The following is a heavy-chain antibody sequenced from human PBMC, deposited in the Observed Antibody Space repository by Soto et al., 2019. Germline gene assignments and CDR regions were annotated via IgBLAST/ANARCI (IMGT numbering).Heavy chain of an antibody. CDR1: GGSISSGGYY. V-gene: IGHV4-31*03. J-gene: IGHJ6*02. CDR3: ARDRTPYYGDYASYGMDV. CDR2: IYYSGST. Sequence: SETLSLTCTVSGGSISSGGYYWSWIRQHPGKGLEWIGYIYYSGSTYYNPSLKSRVTISVDTSKNQFSLKLSSVTAADTAVYYCARDRTPYYGDYASYGMDVWGQGTTVTVSS. D-gene: IGHD4-17*01.